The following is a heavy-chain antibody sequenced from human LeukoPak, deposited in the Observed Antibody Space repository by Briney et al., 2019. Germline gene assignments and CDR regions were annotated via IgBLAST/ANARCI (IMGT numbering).Heavy chain of an antibody. J-gene: IGHJ5*02. V-gene: IGHV2-70*11. CDR2: IDWDDDK. CDR1: GGSISSGGYY. CDR3: ARTGSGSYSWFDP. D-gene: IGHD3-10*01. Sequence: KPSQTLSLTCTVSGGSISSGGYYWSWIRQHPGKALEWLARIDWDDDKYYSTSLKTRLTISKDTSKNQVVLTMTNMDPVDTATYYCARTGSGSYSWFDPWGQGTLVTVSS.